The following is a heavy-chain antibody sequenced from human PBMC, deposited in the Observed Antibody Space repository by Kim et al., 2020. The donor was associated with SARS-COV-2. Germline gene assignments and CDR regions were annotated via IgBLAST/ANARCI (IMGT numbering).Heavy chain of an antibody. V-gene: IGHV3-48*04. J-gene: IGHJ4*01. Sequence: GGSLRLSCAASGFTFSNYSMHWVRQAPGKGLEWVSYISSSSSNKYYADSVKGRFTISRDNAKNSLYLQMNSLRAEDTAVYYCARDLGWEDRGAYYEYWG. D-gene: IGHD1-26*01. CDR1: GFTFSNYS. CDR3: ARDLGWEDRGAYYEY. CDR2: ISSSSSNK.